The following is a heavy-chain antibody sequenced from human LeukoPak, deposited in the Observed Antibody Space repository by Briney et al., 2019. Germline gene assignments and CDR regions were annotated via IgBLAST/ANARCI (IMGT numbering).Heavy chain of an antibody. CDR3: ARDRGGYDRDTDYYYYYGMDV. CDR2: IYYSGST. V-gene: IGHV4-61*08. CDR1: GGSVSSGGYY. D-gene: IGHD5-12*01. Sequence: SVTLSLICTVSGGSVSSGGYYWSWIRQPPGKGLEWIGYIYYSGSTNYNPSLKSRVTISVDTSKNQFSLKLSSVTAADTAVYYCARDRGGYDRDTDYYYYYGMDVWGKGTTVTVSS. J-gene: IGHJ6*04.